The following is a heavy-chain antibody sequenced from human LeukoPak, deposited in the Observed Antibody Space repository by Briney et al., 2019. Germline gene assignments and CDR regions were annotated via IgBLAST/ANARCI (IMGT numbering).Heavy chain of an antibody. CDR2: IYYSGST. V-gene: IGHV4-59*08. D-gene: IGHD3-16*01. CDR3: ARYDYIWGLGY. Sequence: SETLSLTCTVSGGSISSYYWSWIRQPPRKGLEWIGYIYYSGSTKFSPSLKSRVTMSLDMSKNQFSLKLSSVTAADTAVYYCARYDYIWGLGYWGQGTLITVSS. J-gene: IGHJ4*02. CDR1: GGSISSYY.